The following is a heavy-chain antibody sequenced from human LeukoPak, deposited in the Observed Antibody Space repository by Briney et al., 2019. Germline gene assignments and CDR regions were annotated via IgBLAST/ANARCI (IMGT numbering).Heavy chain of an antibody. Sequence: SETLSLTCTVSGGSISSGSYYWSWIRQPAGKGLEWIGRIYTSGSTNYNPSLKSRVTISVDTSKNQFSLKLSSVTAADTAVYYCARHYYDSSGYWPDAFDIWGQGTMVTVSS. CDR2: IYTSGST. V-gene: IGHV4-61*02. CDR3: ARHYYDSSGYWPDAFDI. J-gene: IGHJ3*02. D-gene: IGHD3-22*01. CDR1: GGSISSGSYY.